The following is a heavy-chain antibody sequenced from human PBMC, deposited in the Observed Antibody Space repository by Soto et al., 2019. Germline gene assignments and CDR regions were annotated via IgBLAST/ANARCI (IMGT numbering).Heavy chain of an antibody. V-gene: IGHV4-59*08. J-gene: IGHJ6*03. CDR1: GGSISSYY. D-gene: IGHD3-3*01. CDR3: ARSSSDGGDFWSGYYPNYYYYYMDV. Sequence: SETLSLTCTVSGGSISSYYWSWIRQPPGKGLEWIGYIYYSGSTNYNPSLKSRVTISVDTSKNQFSLKLSSVTAADTAVYYCARSSSDGGDFWSGYYPNYYYYYMDVWGKGTTVTVSS. CDR2: IYYSGST.